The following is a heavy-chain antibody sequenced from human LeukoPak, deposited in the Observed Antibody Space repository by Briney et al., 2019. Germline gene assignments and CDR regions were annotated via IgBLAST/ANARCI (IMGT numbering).Heavy chain of an antibody. D-gene: IGHD6-19*01. J-gene: IGHJ4*02. CDR1: GYTFTNYY. V-gene: IGHV1-46*01. Sequence: ASVKVSCTASGYTFTNYYIHWVRQAPGQGLEWMGMLNPGGGSTSYAQKFQGRVSMTRGTSTSTVYMELSSLRSEDTAIYYCARARLDFDYWGQGTLVTVSS. CDR3: ARARLDFDY. CDR2: LNPGGGST.